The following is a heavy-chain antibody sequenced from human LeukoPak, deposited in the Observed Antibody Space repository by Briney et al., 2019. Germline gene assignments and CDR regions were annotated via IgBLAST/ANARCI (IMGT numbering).Heavy chain of an antibody. D-gene: IGHD3-22*01. V-gene: IGHV3-20*04. CDR1: GFTFDDYG. Sequence: PGGSLRLSCAASGFTFDDYGMSWVCQAPGKGLEWVSGINWNGGSTGYADSVKGRFTISRDNAKNSLYLQMNSLRAEDTALYYCARGDGSSGPPPLDYWGQGTLVTVSS. CDR3: ARGDGSSGPPPLDY. J-gene: IGHJ4*02. CDR2: INWNGGST.